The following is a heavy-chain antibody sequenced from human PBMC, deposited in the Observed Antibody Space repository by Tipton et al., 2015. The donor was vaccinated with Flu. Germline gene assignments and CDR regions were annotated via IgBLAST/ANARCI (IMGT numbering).Heavy chain of an antibody. V-gene: IGHV4-59*01. CDR1: GGSISSYY. J-gene: IGHJ5*02. CDR2: IYYSGST. D-gene: IGHD2-2*01. CDR3: AREVVVPAAIGINWFDP. Sequence: PGLVKPSETLSLTCTVSGGSISSYYWSWIRQPPGKGLEWIGYIYYSGSTNYNPSLKSRVTISVATSKNQFSLKLSSVTAADTAVYYCAREVVVPAAIGINWFDPWGQGTLVTVSS.